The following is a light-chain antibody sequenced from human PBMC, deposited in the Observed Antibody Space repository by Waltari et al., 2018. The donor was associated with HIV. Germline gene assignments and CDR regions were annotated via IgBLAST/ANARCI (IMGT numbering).Light chain of an antibody. J-gene: IGLJ3*02. Sequence: QSVLTQPPSTSATPGQRVTILCSGASSNIGRHLVSWYQQLPGATPKLLICESDRRPSGVPDRFSGSESGTSASLAISGLRSEDEADYYCAAWDNYLNAWVFGGGTRVTVL. V-gene: IGLV1-47*01. CDR1: SSNIGRHL. CDR2: ESD. CDR3: AAWDNYLNAWV.